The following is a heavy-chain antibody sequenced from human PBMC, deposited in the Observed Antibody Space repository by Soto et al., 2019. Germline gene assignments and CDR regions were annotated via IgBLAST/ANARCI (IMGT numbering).Heavy chain of an antibody. J-gene: IGHJ6*02. CDR1: GFTFNNFA. D-gene: IGHD5-12*01. CDR2: IPYDGTYK. Sequence: GGSLRLSCAASGFTFNNFAMHWVRQAPGKGLEWVAFIPYDGTYKYYADSVRGRFTVYRDNSKSTLFLQMNSLKFEDTAVYVCANEVDVAFSSLQYGMDVWGQGTTVTVSS. CDR3: ANEVDVAFSSLQYGMDV. V-gene: IGHV3-30*14.